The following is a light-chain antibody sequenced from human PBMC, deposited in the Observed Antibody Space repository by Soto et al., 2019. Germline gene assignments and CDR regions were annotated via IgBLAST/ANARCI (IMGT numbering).Light chain of an antibody. V-gene: IGLV1-51*01. J-gene: IGLJ3*02. CDR1: SSNIGKNY. CDR3: GTWDDSLRTWV. Sequence: QSVLTQPPSVSAAPGQKVTISCSGGSSNIGKNYVSWYQQLPGGAPKLLIYDNNNRRSVMSDRFSGSKSGTSATLGITGLQTGDEADFYCGTWDDSLRTWVFGGGTKVTVL. CDR2: DNN.